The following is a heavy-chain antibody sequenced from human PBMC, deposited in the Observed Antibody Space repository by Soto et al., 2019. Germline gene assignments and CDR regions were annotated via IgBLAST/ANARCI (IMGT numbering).Heavy chain of an antibody. Sequence: PGGSLRLSCAASRFTFSSYAMHWVRQAPGKGLEWVALISYDGYYKYYADSVKGRFTISRDNSDNTLYLQMNSLRADDTAVYYCARESEALDYWGQGTLVTVSS. V-gene: IGHV3-30-3*01. CDR3: ARESEALDY. J-gene: IGHJ4*02. CDR1: RFTFSSYA. CDR2: ISYDGYYK.